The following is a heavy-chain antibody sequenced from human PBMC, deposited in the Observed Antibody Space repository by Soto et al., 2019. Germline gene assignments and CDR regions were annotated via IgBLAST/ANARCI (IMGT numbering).Heavy chain of an antibody. V-gene: IGHV3-48*02. J-gene: IGHJ4*02. CDR1: GCTCIVFA. CDR3: ARQTWDYHSSNFDY. CDR2: IDSRTTTI. D-gene: IGHD3-16*01. Sequence: GRPLRLSWAASGCTCIVFAINWISQAQGKGLEWVPYIDSRTTTIYYADSVKGRFTISRDNARNSLYLQMNSLRDEDTAVYYWARQTWDYHSSNFDYWGLGTLVTVSS.